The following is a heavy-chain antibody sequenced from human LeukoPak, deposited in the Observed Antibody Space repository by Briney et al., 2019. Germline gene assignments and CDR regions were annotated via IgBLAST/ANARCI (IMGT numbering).Heavy chain of an antibody. Sequence: PGGSLRLSCVASEFTFTTPTTNSVRQARGKGLEWVSDIGSGGGSIYYADSVKGRFTISRDDAKNSLYLQLNRLRPEDTAVYYCARGLFQQALDYWGQGTLVTVSS. CDR3: ARGLFQQALDY. V-gene: IGHV3-48*01. J-gene: IGHJ4*02. CDR2: IGSGGGSI. CDR1: EFTFTTPT.